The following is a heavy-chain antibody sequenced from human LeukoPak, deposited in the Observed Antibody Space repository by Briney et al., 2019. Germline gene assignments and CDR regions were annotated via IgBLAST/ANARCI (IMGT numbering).Heavy chain of an antibody. Sequence: SETLSLTCAVSDGSVSSYSYYWNWIRQPPGKGLEWIGYIYYSGSTNYNPSLKSRVTMSVDTSKNQFSLKLSSVTAADTAVYYCARVPRYCSGGSCYSVDQWGQGTLVTVSS. CDR1: DGSVSSYSYY. CDR2: IYYSGST. V-gene: IGHV4-61*01. D-gene: IGHD2-15*01. J-gene: IGHJ5*02. CDR3: ARVPRYCSGGSCYSVDQ.